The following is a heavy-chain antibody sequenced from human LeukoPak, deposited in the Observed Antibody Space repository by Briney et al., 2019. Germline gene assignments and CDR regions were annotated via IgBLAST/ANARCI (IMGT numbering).Heavy chain of an antibody. J-gene: IGHJ4*02. Sequence: ASVKLSCKASGGTFSSYAISWVRQAPGQGLEWMGGIIPIFGTAKYAQKFQGRVTITADKSTSTAYMELSSLRSEDTDVYYCARDSVIAVAGPIKYVDYWGQGTLVTVSS. D-gene: IGHD6-19*01. CDR1: GGTFSSYA. V-gene: IGHV1-69*06. CDR2: IIPIFGTA. CDR3: ARDSVIAVAGPIKYVDY.